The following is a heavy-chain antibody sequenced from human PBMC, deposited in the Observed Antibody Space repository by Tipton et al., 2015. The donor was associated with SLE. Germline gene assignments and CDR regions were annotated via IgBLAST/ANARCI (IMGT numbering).Heavy chain of an antibody. J-gene: IGHJ4*02. V-gene: IGHV3-73*01. CDR3: TRHGWGGGFDSDFDY. D-gene: IGHD5-12*01. Sequence: GSLRLSCAASAFRFSSYWMNWVRQGPGKGLEWLGRIRRTGDTYTAEYAASVRGRFTISRDDSKNTAYLQMDGLKIEDTAVYYCTRHGWGGGFDSDFDYWGQGTLVTVSS. CDR2: IRRTGDTYTA. CDR1: AFRFSSYW.